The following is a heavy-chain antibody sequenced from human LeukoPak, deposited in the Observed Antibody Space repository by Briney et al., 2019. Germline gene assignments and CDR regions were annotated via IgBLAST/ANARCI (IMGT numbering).Heavy chain of an antibody. J-gene: IGHJ4*02. CDR1: GFIFDDYA. CDR3: AKDRYCSGGTCSGGFDY. V-gene: IGHV3-43*02. Sequence: GGSLRLSCAASGFIFDDYAMHWVRQVPGKGLEWVSLISGDGGRTIYEDSVKGRFTVSRDNSKNLMYLQMSGLRTEDTALYYCAKDRYCSGGTCSGGFDYWGQGTLVTVSS. D-gene: IGHD2-15*01. CDR2: ISGDGGRT.